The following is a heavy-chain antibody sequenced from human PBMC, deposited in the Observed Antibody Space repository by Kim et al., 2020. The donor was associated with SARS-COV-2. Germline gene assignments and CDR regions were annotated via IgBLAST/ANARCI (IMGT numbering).Heavy chain of an antibody. CDR3: ARGYSSGWHNWFDP. CDR2: IYNKQYT. Sequence: SETLSLTCTVSGGSVSSGSYYWSWIRQPPGKGLEWIGYIYNKQYTSYIPSLKSRVTISVDTSKNQFSLRLTSVTAADTAEYFCARGYSSGWHNWFDPWG. D-gene: IGHD6-19*01. J-gene: IGHJ5*02. V-gene: IGHV4-61*01. CDR1: GGSVSSGSYY.